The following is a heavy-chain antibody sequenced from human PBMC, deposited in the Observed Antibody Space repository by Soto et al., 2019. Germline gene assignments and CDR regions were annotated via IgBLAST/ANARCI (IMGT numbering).Heavy chain of an antibody. CDR3: ARGITMVRGVIFSPYFDY. CDR2: IYYGGTA. Sequence: SETLSLTCTVSGGSMISYYWSWILQHPGKGLEWIGYIYYGGTAYYDPSLKSRVTISVDTSKNQFSLKLSSVTAADTAVYYCARGITMVRGVIFSPYFDYRGQGTLVTVSS. CDR1: GGSMISYY. J-gene: IGHJ4*02. V-gene: IGHV4-59*06. D-gene: IGHD3-10*01.